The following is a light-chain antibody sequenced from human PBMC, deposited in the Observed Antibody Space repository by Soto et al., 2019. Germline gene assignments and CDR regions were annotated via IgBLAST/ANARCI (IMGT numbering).Light chain of an antibody. J-gene: IGLJ2*01. V-gene: IGLV2-14*01. CDR1: TSDVGGYKY. CDR3: TSYTSSTSMV. CDR2: EVN. Sequence: QLVLTQPASVSGSPGQSITISCTGSTSDVGGYKYVSWYQQHPGRAPKLIIYEVNNRPSGVSNRFSGSKSGNTASLIISGLQAYDEADYYCTSYTSSTSMVFGGGTKLTVL.